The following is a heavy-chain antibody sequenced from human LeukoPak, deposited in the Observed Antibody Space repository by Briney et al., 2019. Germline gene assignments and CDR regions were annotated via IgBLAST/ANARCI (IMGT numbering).Heavy chain of an antibody. CDR1: GFTFSSYG. CDR3: AKGAVEMATILDY. CDR2: IRYDGSNT. D-gene: IGHD5-24*01. V-gene: IGHV3-30*02. J-gene: IGHJ4*02. Sequence: PGGSLRLSCAASGFTFSSYGMHWARQARGKGLEGVAFIRYDGSNTYYADSVKGRFTISRDNSKNTLYLQMNSLRAEDTAVYYCAKGAVEMATILDYWGQGTLVTVSS.